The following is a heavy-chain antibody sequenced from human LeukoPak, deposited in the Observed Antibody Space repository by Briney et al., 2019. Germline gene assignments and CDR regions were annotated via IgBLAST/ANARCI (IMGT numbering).Heavy chain of an antibody. CDR2: IIPIFGTA. V-gene: IGHV1-69*13. Sequence: ASVKVSCKASGGTFSSYAISWVRQAPGQGLEWMGGIIPIFGTANYAQKFQGRVTITADESTSTAYMELSSLRSEDTAVYYCARVGDYGSGSYGYYYYYMDVWGKGTTVTVSS. CDR1: GGTFSSYA. D-gene: IGHD3-10*01. CDR3: ARVGDYGSGSYGYYYYYMDV. J-gene: IGHJ6*03.